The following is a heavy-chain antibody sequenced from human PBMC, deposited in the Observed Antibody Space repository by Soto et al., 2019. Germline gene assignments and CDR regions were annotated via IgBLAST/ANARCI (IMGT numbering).Heavy chain of an antibody. J-gene: IGHJ5*02. CDR2: IYWNDDK. D-gene: IGHD3-3*01. CDR1: GFSLSTSGVG. CDR3: ARTNYYDFWSGPREGWFDP. Sequence: QITLKESGPTLVKPTQTLTLTCTFSGFSLSTSGVGVGWIRQPPGKALEWLALIYWNDDKRYSPSLKSRLTITKDTSKNQVVLTMTNMDPVDTATYYCARTNYYDFWSGPREGWFDPWGQGTLVTVSS. V-gene: IGHV2-5*01.